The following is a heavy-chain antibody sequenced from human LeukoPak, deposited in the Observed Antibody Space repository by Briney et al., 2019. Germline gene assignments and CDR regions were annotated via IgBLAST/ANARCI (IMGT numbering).Heavy chain of an antibody. J-gene: IGHJ6*02. CDR3: ARVPHYYDSSGYSYGMDV. Sequence: PSETLSLTCTVSGGSISSYYWSWIRQPPGKGLEWIGYIYYSGSTNYNPSLKSRVTISVDTSKNQFSLKLSSVTAADTAVYYCARVPHYYDSSGYSYGMDVWGQGTTVTVSS. D-gene: IGHD3-22*01. V-gene: IGHV4-59*01. CDR2: IYYSGST. CDR1: GGSISSYY.